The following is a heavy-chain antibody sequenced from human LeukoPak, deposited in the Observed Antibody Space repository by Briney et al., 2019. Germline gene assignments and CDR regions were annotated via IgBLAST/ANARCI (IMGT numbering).Heavy chain of an antibody. Sequence: SDTLSLSCSVSGDSIGNHYWTWIRQPPGGGLEWMGYIFQSRSTNYNRSLESRVTISVDSSTRQFSLRLTSVTAADSAVYYCARGVYDFWTGFPSRLDVWGEGTSVTVSS. CDR1: GDSIGNHY. CDR2: IFQSRST. V-gene: IGHV4-59*11. D-gene: IGHD3-3*01. J-gene: IGHJ6*04. CDR3: ARGVYDFWTGFPSRLDV.